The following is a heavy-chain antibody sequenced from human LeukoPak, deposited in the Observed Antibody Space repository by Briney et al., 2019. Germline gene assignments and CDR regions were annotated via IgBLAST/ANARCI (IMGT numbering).Heavy chain of an antibody. J-gene: IGHJ6*03. CDR1: GYSFSSGYY. CDR2: IYHSGST. CDR3: ARARKQLTYYSYLDV. V-gene: IGHV4-38-2*02. D-gene: IGHD6-13*01. Sequence: SETLSLSCTVSGYSFSSGYYWGWVRQPPGRGLEWIGSIYHSGSTYYNPSLKSRVIISVDTSKNQLSPKLSSATAADTAVYYCARARKQLTYYSYLDVWGKGTTVTVSS.